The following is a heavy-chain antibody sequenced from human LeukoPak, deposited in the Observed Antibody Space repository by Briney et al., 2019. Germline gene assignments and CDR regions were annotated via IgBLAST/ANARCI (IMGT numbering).Heavy chain of an antibody. J-gene: IGHJ4*02. Sequence: SQTLSLTCAISGDSFFSNTAAWNWIRLSPSRGLEWLGRTYYRSKWYNDYPVSVKGRITINPDTSKNQFSLQLNSVTPEDTAVYYCARGITVIGYYFDYWGQGTLVTVSS. D-gene: IGHD6-19*01. CDR2: TYYRSKWYN. CDR3: ARGITVIGYYFDY. V-gene: IGHV6-1*01. CDR1: GDSFFSNTAA.